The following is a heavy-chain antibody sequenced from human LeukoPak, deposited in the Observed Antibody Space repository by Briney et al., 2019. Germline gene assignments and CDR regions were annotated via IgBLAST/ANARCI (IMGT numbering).Heavy chain of an antibody. Sequence: GGSLRLSCAASGFSFDTYAMHWVRQAPGQGLEWVALIWHDGSHKFYSNSVRGQFTISGDNSKNTVYLQMNNLRPDDTAVYYCAREIFGSGSYPGFWGQGTLVTVSS. CDR2: IWHDGSHK. CDR1: GFSFDTYA. V-gene: IGHV3-33*01. J-gene: IGHJ4*02. D-gene: IGHD3-10*01. CDR3: AREIFGSGSYPGF.